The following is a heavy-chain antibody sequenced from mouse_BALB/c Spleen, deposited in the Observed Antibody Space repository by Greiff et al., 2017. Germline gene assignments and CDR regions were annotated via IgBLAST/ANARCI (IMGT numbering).Heavy chain of an antibody. J-gene: IGHJ2*01. D-gene: IGHD2-10*02. CDR3: ARWGYGNYDYFDY. Sequence: EVQLQESGPSLVKPSQTLSLTCSVTGDSITSGYWNWIRKFPGNKLEYMGYISYSGSTYYNPSLKSRISITRDTSKNQYYLQLNSVTTEDTATYYCARWGYGNYDYFDYWGQGTTLTVSS. CDR2: ISYSGST. CDR1: GDSITSGY. V-gene: IGHV3-8*02.